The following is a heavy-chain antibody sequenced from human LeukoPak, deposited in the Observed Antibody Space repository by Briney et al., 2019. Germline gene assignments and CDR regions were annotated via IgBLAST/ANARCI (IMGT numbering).Heavy chain of an antibody. CDR1: GFTVSSNY. CDR3: ARGHDYDSSVAY. CDR2: IYSGGST. Sequence: GGSLRLSCAASGFTVSSNYMSWVRQAPGKGLEWVSVIYSGGSTYYADSVKGRFTISRDNSKNTVDLQMNSLRAEDTAVYYCARGHDYDSSVAYWGQGTLVTVSS. V-gene: IGHV3-66*01. J-gene: IGHJ4*02. D-gene: IGHD3-22*01.